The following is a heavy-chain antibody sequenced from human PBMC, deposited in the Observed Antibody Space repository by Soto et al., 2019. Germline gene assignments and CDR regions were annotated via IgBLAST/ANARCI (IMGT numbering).Heavy chain of an antibody. CDR3: ARGGALTAGYYYYYMDV. J-gene: IGHJ6*03. V-gene: IGHV1-8*01. Sequence: QEQLVQSGAEVKKPGASVKVSCKASGYTFTDFDITWVRQATGQGLEWMGWMNPRSGNTGFTDKFDGRVTPTRDTSTTTAYMELSDLTSEDTAVYFCARGGALTAGYYYYYMDVWGSGTAVTVSS. CDR2: MNPRSGNT. D-gene: IGHD2-21*02. CDR1: GYTFTDFD.